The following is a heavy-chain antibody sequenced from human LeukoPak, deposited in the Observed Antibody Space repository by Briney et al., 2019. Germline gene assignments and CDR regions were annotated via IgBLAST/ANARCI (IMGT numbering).Heavy chain of an antibody. CDR3: AREAEHIVVVTASYYYYYMDV. V-gene: IGHV4-59*12. CDR2: IYYSGST. CDR1: GGSISSYY. Sequence: PSETLSLTCTVSGGSISSYYWSWIRQPPGKGLEWIGYIYYSGSTNYNPSLKSRVTISVDTSKNQFSLQLNSVTPEDTAVYYCAREAEHIVVVTASYYYYYMDVWGKGTTVTISS. D-gene: IGHD2-21*02. J-gene: IGHJ6*03.